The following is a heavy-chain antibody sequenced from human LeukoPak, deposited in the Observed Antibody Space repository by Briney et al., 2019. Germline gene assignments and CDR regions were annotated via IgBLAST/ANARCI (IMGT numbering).Heavy chain of an antibody. CDR2: IYYSANT. V-gene: IGHV4-59*01. J-gene: IGHJ4*02. Sequence: SETLSLTCTVSGGSISSYYWSWIRQPPGKGLEWIAYIYYSANTNYNPSLKSRITISVDKSKNQFSLKLSSVTAADTAVYYCARRYGSGSSGTSDYWGQGTLVTVSS. D-gene: IGHD3-10*01. CDR3: ARRYGSGSSGTSDY. CDR1: GGSISSYY.